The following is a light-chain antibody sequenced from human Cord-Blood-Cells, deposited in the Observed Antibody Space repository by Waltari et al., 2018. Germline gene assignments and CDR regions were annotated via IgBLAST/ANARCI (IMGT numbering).Light chain of an antibody. V-gene: IGKV4-1*01. CDR3: QQYYSTMYT. CDR1: QSVLYSSNNKNY. Sequence: DIVMTQSPDSLAVSLGERATIHCKSSQSVLYSSNNKNYLAWYQQKPGQPPKLLIYWASTRESGVPDRVSGSGSGTDFTLTISSLQAEDVAVYYCQQYYSTMYTFGQGTKLEIK. CDR2: WAS. J-gene: IGKJ2*01.